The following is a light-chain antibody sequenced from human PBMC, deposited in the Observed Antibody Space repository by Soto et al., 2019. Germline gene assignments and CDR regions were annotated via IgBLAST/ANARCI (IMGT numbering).Light chain of an antibody. V-gene: IGKV3-15*01. CDR2: GAS. CDR1: QSGNSN. CDR3: QHYNDWGT. Sequence: EIVMTQSPATLSVSPGERATLSCRASQSGNSNLAWYQQKPGQATRLLIYGASIRATGIPARFSGSGFGTEFTLTISSLQSEDFVTYYCQHYNDWGTFGQGTKLEIK. J-gene: IGKJ2*01.